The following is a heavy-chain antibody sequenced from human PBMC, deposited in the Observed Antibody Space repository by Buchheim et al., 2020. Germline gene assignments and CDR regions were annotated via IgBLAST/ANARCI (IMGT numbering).Heavy chain of an antibody. CDR1: GFTFSSYW. D-gene: IGHD3-3*01. CDR3: AREGPDYDFWSGYFPYYFDY. V-gene: IGHV3-74*01. CDR2: INSDGSST. J-gene: IGHJ4*02. Sequence: EVQLVESGGGLVQPGGSLRLSCAASGFTFSSYWMHWVRQAPGKGLVWVSRINSDGSSTSYADSVKGRFTISRDNAKNTLYLQMNSLRAEDTAVYYCAREGPDYDFWSGYFPYYFDYWGQGTL.